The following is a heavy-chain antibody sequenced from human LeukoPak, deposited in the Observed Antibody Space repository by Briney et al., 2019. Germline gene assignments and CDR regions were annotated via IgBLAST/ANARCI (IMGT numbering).Heavy chain of an antibody. CDR1: GFTFSSYA. D-gene: IGHD5-12*01. V-gene: IGHV3-23*01. J-gene: IGHJ4*02. CDR3: AKGYSGYDFSFGY. CDR2: ISGSGGST. Sequence: GGSLRLSCAASGFTFSSYAMSWVRQAPGKGLEWVSAISGSGGSTYYADSVKGRFTISRDNSKNPLYLQMNSLRAEDTAVYYCAKGYSGYDFSFGYWGQGTLVTVSS.